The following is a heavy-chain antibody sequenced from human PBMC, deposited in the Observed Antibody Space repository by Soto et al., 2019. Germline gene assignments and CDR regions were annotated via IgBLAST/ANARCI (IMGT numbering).Heavy chain of an antibody. Sequence: PGGSLRLSCAASGFTFSSYAMSWVRQAPGKGLEWVSAISGSGGSTYYADSVKGRFTISRDNSKNTLYLQMNSLRAEDTAVYYCAKGKYCSGGSCYPYYYYYMDVWGKGTTVTVSS. J-gene: IGHJ6*03. D-gene: IGHD2-15*01. CDR3: AKGKYCSGGSCYPYYYYYMDV. CDR2: ISGSGGST. V-gene: IGHV3-23*01. CDR1: GFTFSSYA.